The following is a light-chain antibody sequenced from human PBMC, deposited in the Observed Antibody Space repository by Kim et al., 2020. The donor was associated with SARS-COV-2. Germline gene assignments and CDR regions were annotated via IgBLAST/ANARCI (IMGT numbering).Light chain of an antibody. CDR2: GKN. J-gene: IGLJ3*02. CDR1: SLRIYY. Sequence: SSELTQDPAVSVALGQTVRITCQGDSLRIYYASWYRQKPGQAPVLVIYGKNNRPSGIPDRFSGSSSGNTASLTITGAQAEDEADYYCNSRDRSDNHLWVFGGGTKVTFL. V-gene: IGLV3-19*01. CDR3: NSRDRSDNHLWV.